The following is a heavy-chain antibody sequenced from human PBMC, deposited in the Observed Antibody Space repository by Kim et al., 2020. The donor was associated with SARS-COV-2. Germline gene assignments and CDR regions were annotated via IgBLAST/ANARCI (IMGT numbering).Heavy chain of an antibody. CDR1: GGSISSYY. CDR3: ARVGYDFWSGYPWSYMDV. Sequence: SETLSLTCTVSGGSISSYYWSWIRQPPGKGLEWIGYIYYSGSTNYNPSLKSRVTIFVDTSKNQFYLKLSSVTAADTAVYYCARVGYDFWSGYPWSYMDVWGKGTTVTVSS. CDR2: IYYSGST. D-gene: IGHD3-3*01. V-gene: IGHV4-59*01. J-gene: IGHJ6*03.